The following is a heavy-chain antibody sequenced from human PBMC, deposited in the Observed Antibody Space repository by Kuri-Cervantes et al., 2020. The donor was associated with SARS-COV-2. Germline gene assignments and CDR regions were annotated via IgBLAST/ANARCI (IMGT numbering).Heavy chain of an antibody. CDR2: IYHSGST. V-gene: IGHV4-34*01. D-gene: IGHD3-3*01. CDR3: ARDSHRSGYLYYFDY. J-gene: IGHJ4*02. CDR1: GGSFSGYY. Sequence: SQTLSLTCAVYGGSFSGYYWSWIRQPPGKGLEWIGSIYHSGSTYYNPSLKSRVTISVDTSKNQFSLKLSSVTAADTAVYYCARDSHRSGYLYYFDYWGQGTLVTVSS.